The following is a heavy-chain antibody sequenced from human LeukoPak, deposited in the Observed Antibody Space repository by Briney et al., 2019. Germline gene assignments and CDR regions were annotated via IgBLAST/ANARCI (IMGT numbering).Heavy chain of an antibody. Sequence: GGSMSLSCAASGFTFSDYYMSWIRQAPGKGLEWVSYISSSSSNRNYADSVEGRSTISRDNAKNSLDLQMNSLRAEDTAVYYCARAQYYLDSGGQGTLVTVSS. CDR3: ARAQYYLDS. J-gene: IGHJ4*02. V-gene: IGHV3-11*06. CDR1: GFTFSDYY. CDR2: ISSSSSNR.